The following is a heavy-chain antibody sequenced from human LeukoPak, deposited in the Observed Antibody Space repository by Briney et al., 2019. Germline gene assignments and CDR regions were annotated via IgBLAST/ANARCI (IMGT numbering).Heavy chain of an antibody. D-gene: IGHD1-26*01. CDR2: VYYSGST. Sequence: SETLSLTCTVSGGSVSSGTYYWGWIRQPPGKGLEWIASVYYSGSTYCNPSLKSRVTISVDTSKNQFSLKLNSVTAAADTAVYYCARGGWELLRAFDYWGQGTLVTVSS. J-gene: IGHJ4*02. CDR1: GGSVSSGTYY. V-gene: IGHV4-39*07. CDR3: ARGGWELLRAFDY.